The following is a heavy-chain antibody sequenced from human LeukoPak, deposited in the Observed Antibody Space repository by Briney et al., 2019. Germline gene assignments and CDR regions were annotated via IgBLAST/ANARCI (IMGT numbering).Heavy chain of an antibody. J-gene: IGHJ4*02. CDR3: AKDSSRIVGATSDY. CDR2: ISGSGGST. Sequence: GGSLRLSCAASGFTFSSYAMSWVRQAPGKGLEWVSAISGSGGSTYYADSVKGRFTISRDNSKNMLYLQMNSLRAEDTAVYYCAKDSSRIVGATSDYWGQGTLVTVSS. V-gene: IGHV3-23*01. CDR1: GFTFSSYA. D-gene: IGHD1-26*01.